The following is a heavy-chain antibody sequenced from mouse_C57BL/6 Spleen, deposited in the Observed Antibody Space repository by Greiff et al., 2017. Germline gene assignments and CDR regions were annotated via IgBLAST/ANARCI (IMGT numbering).Heavy chain of an antibody. J-gene: IGHJ4*01. V-gene: IGHV3-3*01. CDR3: ARGGTDSSGSYYAMDY. D-gene: IGHD3-2*02. Sequence: EVNLVESGPSLVRPSQTLSLTCTVTGFSINSDCYWIWIRQFPGNKLEYIGYTFYSGITYYNPSLESRTYITRDTSKNQFSLKLSSVTTEDTATYYCARGGTDSSGSYYAMDYWGQGTSVTVSS. CDR2: TFYSGIT. CDR1: GFSINSDCY.